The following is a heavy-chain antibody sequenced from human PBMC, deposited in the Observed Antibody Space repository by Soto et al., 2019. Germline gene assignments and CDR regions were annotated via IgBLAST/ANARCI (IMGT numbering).Heavy chain of an antibody. J-gene: IGHJ4*02. Sequence: PGGSLRLSCVASGSTFSSNAMTWVRRAPGKGLEWVSVITNTGGDTLYADSVKGRFTMSRDNSKNILYLQMNSLRAEDTAIYYCARASGESYPGSRVFDSWGQGTRVTVSS. CDR1: GSTFSSNA. CDR2: ITNTGGDT. D-gene: IGHD3-10*01. CDR3: ARASGESYPGSRVFDS. V-gene: IGHV3-23*01.